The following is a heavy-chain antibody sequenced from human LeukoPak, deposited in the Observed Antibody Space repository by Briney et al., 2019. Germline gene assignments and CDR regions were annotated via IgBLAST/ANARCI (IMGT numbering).Heavy chain of an antibody. J-gene: IGHJ4*02. V-gene: IGHV3-48*01. CDR1: GYTFSDYT. Sequence: GGSLRLSCGASGYTFSDYTRNWVRQAPGKGPEWISYISSGGSVMHYADSVKGRFTISRDNVENSLYLQMNSLRVEDTAVYYCTRDLECWGQGVLVTVSS. CDR3: TRDLEC. CDR2: ISSGGSVM.